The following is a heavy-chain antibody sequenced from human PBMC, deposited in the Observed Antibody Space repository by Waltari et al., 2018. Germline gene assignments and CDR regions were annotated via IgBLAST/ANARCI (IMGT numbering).Heavy chain of an antibody. V-gene: IGHV4-38-2*01. D-gene: IGHD6-6*01. CDR3: ARLEGVAARQFPDY. CDR1: GYSISSGYY. J-gene: IGHJ4*02. CDR2: IYHSGST. Sequence: QVQLQESGPGLVKPSETLSLTCAVSGYSISSGYYWGWIRQPPGKGLEWIGSIYHSGSTYYNPALKSRVTMSVETSKNQFSLKLSSVTAADTAVYYCARLEGVAARQFPDYLGQGTLVTVSS.